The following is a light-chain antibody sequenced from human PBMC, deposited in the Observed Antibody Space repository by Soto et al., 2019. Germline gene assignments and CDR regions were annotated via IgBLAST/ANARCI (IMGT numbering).Light chain of an antibody. CDR2: AAS. J-gene: IGKJ3*01. Sequence: DIQMTQSPSSLSASVGDRVTITCLASQSISSYLNWYQQKPGKAPKLLIYAASSLQSGVPSRFSGSGSGTDSTLTISSLQPEDFATYYCQQSYSRSFGPGTKVDIK. V-gene: IGKV1-39*01. CDR1: QSISSY. CDR3: QQSYSRS.